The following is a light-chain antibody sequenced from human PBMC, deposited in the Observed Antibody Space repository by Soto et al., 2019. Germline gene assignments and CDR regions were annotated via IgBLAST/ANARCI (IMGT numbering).Light chain of an antibody. CDR1: QSVSSSY. V-gene: IGKV3-20*01. Sequence: EIVLTQSPVTLSFSPVERAIVFFRASQSVSSSYLAWYQQKPGQAPRLLIYDTSSRASGIPDRFSGSGSGTDFTLTISRLEPEDFAVFYCQQYGTSEIIFGQGTRLEIK. J-gene: IGKJ5*01. CDR3: QQYGTSEII. CDR2: DTS.